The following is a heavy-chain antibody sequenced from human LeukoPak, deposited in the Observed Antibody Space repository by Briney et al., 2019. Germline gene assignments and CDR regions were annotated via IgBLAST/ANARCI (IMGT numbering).Heavy chain of an antibody. CDR1: GFSFNESY. J-gene: IGHJ4*02. CDR3: VRGKRRFDY. Sequence: RGSLRLSCAAYGFSFNESYMSWIRQAPGKGLEWVAYIRGSGNSMYYTDSVRGRFTISRDNARISLFLHMSSLRADDTAVFYCVRGKRRFDYWGRGTLVSVSS. CDR2: IRGSGNSM. V-gene: IGHV3-11*01.